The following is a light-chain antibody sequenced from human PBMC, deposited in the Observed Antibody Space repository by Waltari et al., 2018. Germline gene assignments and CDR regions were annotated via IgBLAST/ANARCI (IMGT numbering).Light chain of an antibody. J-gene: IGLJ2*01. Sequence: QSALTQPRSVSGSPGQSVTISCTGTSSDVGGYNYFSCYQQHPGKAPKLMIYDVSKRPSGVPDRFSGSKSGNTASLTISGLQAEDEADYYCCSYAGSYTFNVVFGGGTKLTVL. CDR2: DVS. V-gene: IGLV2-11*01. CDR3: CSYAGSYTFNVV. CDR1: SSDVGGYNY.